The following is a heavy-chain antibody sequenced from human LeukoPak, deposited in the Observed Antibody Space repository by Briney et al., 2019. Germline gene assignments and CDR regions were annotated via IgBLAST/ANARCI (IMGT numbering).Heavy chain of an antibody. Sequence: GGSLRLSCAASGFTFSSYAMSWVRQAPGKGLEWVSGISGSGGSTYYADSVKGRFTISRDNSKNTLYLQMNSLRAEDTAVYYCAKDIGGVGQLARDYYMDVWGKGTTVTVSS. CDR1: GFTFSSYA. J-gene: IGHJ6*03. V-gene: IGHV3-23*01. D-gene: IGHD6-13*01. CDR3: AKDIGGVGQLARDYYMDV. CDR2: ISGSGGST.